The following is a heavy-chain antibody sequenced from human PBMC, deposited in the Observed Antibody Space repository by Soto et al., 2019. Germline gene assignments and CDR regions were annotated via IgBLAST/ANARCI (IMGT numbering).Heavy chain of an antibody. CDR1: GFTFSNAW. J-gene: IGHJ6*03. V-gene: IGHV3-15*01. D-gene: IGHD3-3*01. CDR2: IKSKTDGGTT. Sequence: GGSLRLSCAASGFTFSNAWMSWVRQAPGKGLEWVGRIKSKTDGGTTDYAAPVKGRFTISRDDSKNTLYLQMNSLKTEDTAVYYCTTATRITIFGVVIGTSYYYYMDVWGKGTTVTVSS. CDR3: TTATRITIFGVVIGTSYYYYMDV.